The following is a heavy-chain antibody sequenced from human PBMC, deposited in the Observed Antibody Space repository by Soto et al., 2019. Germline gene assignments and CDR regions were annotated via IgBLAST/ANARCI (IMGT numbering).Heavy chain of an antibody. Sequence: SETLSLTCAVYGVSFSGYYWSWIRQPPGKGLEWIGEINHSGSTNYNPSLKSRVTISVDTSKNQFSLKLSSVTAADTAVYYCARRGGILTGYSYWGQGTLVTVSS. J-gene: IGHJ4*02. V-gene: IGHV4-34*01. D-gene: IGHD3-9*01. CDR2: INHSGST. CDR3: ARRGGILTGYSY. CDR1: GVSFSGYY.